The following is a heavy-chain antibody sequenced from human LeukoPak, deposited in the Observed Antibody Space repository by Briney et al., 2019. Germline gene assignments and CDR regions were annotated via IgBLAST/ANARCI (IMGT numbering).Heavy chain of an antibody. D-gene: IGHD5-18*01. J-gene: IGHJ4*02. V-gene: IGHV3-30*18. CDR1: GFTFSSYG. CDR3: AKTWIQLWDPFDY. CDR2: ISYDGSNK. Sequence: GGSLRLSCAAPGFTFSSYGMRWVRQAPGKGLEWVAVISYDGSNKYYADSVKGRFTISRDNSKNTLYLQMNSLRAEDTAVYYCAKTWIQLWDPFDYWGQGTLVTVSS.